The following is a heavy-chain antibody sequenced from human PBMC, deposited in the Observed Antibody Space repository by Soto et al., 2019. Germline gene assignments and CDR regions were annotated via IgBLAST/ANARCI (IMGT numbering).Heavy chain of an antibody. CDR2: ITSRGTTI. D-gene: IGHD2-2*01. CDR3: ARGRTLDGDY. J-gene: IGHJ4*02. V-gene: IGHV3-48*03. Sequence: PGGSLRRSCADSTLTVSTYYMSWVRLAPGKGLEWISSITSRGTTIFYAGSVKGRFTISRDNAKNSLYLRMSSRRAEHTAVYYSARGRTLDGDYWAQETLVPISS. CDR1: TLTVSTYY.